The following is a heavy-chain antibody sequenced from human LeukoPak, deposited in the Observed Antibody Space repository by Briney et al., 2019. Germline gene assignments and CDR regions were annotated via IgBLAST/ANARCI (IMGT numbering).Heavy chain of an antibody. CDR2: INHSGST. CDR3: ARGEWQPRFDP. Sequence: SETLSLTCAVYGGSFSGYYWSWIRQPPGKGLEWIGEINHSGSTNYNPSLKGRVTISVDTSKNQFSLKLSSVTAADTALYYCARGEWQPRFDPWGHGTLVTVSS. J-gene: IGHJ5*02. D-gene: IGHD2-8*01. V-gene: IGHV4-34*01. CDR1: GGSFSGYY.